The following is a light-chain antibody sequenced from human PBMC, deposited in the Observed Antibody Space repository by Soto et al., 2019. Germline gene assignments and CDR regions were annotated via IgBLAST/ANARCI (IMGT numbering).Light chain of an antibody. CDR2: GAS. CDR1: QSVSSSY. J-gene: IGKJ4*01. CDR3: QQFSSYPLT. V-gene: IGKV3-20*01. Sequence: EIVLTQSPGTLSLSPGERATLSCRASQSVSSSYLAWYQQKPGQAPRLLIFGASSRATGIPDRFTGSGSGTDFTLTVGRLEPEYFAVYYCQQFSSYPLTFGGGTKVDIK.